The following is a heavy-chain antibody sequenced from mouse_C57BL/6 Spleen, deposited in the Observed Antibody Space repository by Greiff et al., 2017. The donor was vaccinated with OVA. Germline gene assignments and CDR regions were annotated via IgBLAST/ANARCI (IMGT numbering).Heavy chain of an antibody. J-gene: IGHJ4*01. V-gene: IGHV5-4*01. D-gene: IGHD1-1*01. CDR3: ARDKELHAMDY. CDR2: ISAGGGCT. Sequence: EVQLVESGGGLVKPGGSLKLSCAASGFTFSSYAMSWVRQTPEKRLEWVATISAGGGCTDYPDNVKGRFTISRDNANNTLYMQMRHLKSEDTAMYYCARDKELHAMDYWGQGTSVTVSS. CDR1: GFTFSSYA.